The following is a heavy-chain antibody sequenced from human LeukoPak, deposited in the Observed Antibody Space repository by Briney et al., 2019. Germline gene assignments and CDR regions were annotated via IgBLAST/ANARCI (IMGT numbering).Heavy chain of an antibody. Sequence: LETLWHTCTVSGGSISTTSYYWAWIRQPPGKGLDWIGHIYYSGNTYYNPSLRSRVTISVDTSKNQFSLKLTSVTAADTAVYYCVRLGGLGYCGATTSNEPFDICGQRTIVAVSS. J-gene: IGHJ3*02. V-gene: IGHV4-39*01. CDR3: VRLGGLGYCGATTSNEPFDI. CDR1: GGSISTTSYY. CDR2: IYYSGNT. D-gene: IGHD2-21*01.